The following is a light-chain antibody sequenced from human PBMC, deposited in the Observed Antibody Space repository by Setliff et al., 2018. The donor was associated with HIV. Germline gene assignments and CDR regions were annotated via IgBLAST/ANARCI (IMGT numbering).Light chain of an antibody. Sequence: LAQPPSASGTPGQRVTISCSGSSSNIGSNTVNWYQQLPGTAPKLLIYRNNQRPSGVPDRFSGSKSGTSASLAISGLQSEDEADYYCAAWDDSLNGYVFGTGTKVTVL. CDR2: RNN. CDR1: SSNIGSNT. J-gene: IGLJ1*01. V-gene: IGLV1-44*01. CDR3: AAWDDSLNGYV.